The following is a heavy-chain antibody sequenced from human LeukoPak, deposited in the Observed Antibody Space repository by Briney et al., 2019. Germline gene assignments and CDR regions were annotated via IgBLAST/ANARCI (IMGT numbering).Heavy chain of an antibody. CDR1: GHTFTGYY. CDR2: INPNSGGT. CDR3: ARGGYSYGSPFDY. J-gene: IGHJ4*02. Sequence: ASVKVSCKASGHTFTGYYMHWVRQAPGQGLEWMGWINPNSGGTNYAQKFQGRVTMTRDTSISTAYMELSRLRSDDTAVYYCARGGYSYGSPFDYWGQGTLVTVSS. D-gene: IGHD5-18*01. V-gene: IGHV1-2*02.